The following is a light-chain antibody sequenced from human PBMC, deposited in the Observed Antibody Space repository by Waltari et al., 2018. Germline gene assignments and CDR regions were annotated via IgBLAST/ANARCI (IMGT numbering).Light chain of an antibody. CDR2: DVS. CDR3: CSYAGSSGYV. CDR1: STDVCGYNF. J-gene: IGLJ1*01. V-gene: IGLV2-23*02. Sequence: QSALTPPASVSASPGQSITISCTGTSTDVCGYNFVSWYQQHPGKAPKLMNYDVSKRPAGVSRRFSGSKSGNTASLTISGLQAEDEADYSCCSYAGSSGYVFGTGTKVTVL.